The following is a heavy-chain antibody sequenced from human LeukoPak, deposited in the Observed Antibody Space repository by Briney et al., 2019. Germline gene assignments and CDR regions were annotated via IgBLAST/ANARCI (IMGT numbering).Heavy chain of an antibody. CDR3: ASRSGPFDY. CDR1: GASMRSETHY. D-gene: IGHD6-25*01. CDR2: IYYTAGA. V-gene: IGHV4-31*03. J-gene: IGHJ4*02. Sequence: SETLSLTCNVSGASMRSETHYWSWLRQHPGKGPEWIAYIYYTAGAYYNPSLESRVSISLDASENQFSLKLSSVTAADTAVYYCASRSGPFDYWGQGTLVTVSS.